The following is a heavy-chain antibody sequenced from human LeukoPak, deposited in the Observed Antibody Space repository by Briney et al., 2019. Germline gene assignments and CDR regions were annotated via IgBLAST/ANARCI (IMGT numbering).Heavy chain of an antibody. D-gene: IGHD4-23*01. CDR1: GGSISSYY. Sequence: SETLSLTCTVSGGSISSYYWSWIRQPAGKGLEWIGRIYTSGSTNYNPSLKSRVTMSVDASKNQFSLKLSSVTAADTAVYHCARDGGRYGGKLPDYYYYMDVWGKGTTVTISS. J-gene: IGHJ6*03. V-gene: IGHV4-4*07. CDR2: IYTSGST. CDR3: ARDGGRYGGKLPDYYYYMDV.